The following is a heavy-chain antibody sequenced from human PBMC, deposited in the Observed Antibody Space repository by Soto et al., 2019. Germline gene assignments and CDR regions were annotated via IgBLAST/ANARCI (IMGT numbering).Heavy chain of an antibody. CDR1: GFTFSSYA. CDR3: ARDSGLLLWFGEPVGYID. V-gene: IGHV3-30-3*01. CDR2: ISYDGSNK. D-gene: IGHD3-10*01. Sequence: GGSLRLSCAASGFTFSSYAMHWVRQAPGKGLEWVAVISYDGSNKYYADSVKGRFTISRDNSKNTLYLQMNSLRAEDTAVYYCARDSGLLLWFGEPVGYIDWGQGTLVTVSS. J-gene: IGHJ4*02.